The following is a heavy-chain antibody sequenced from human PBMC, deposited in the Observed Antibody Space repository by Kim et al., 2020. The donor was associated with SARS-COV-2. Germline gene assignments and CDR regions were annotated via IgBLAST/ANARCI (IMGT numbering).Heavy chain of an antibody. V-gene: IGHV4-34*01. CDR3: ARGRGWFGELLWRPVDY. CDR2: INHSGST. CDR1: GGSFSGYY. Sequence: SETLSLTCAVYGGSFSGYYWSWIRQPPGKGLEWIGEINHSGSTNYNPSLKSRVTISVDTSKNQFSLKLSSVTAADTAVYYCARGRGWFGELLWRPVDYWGQGTLVTVSS. J-gene: IGHJ4*02. D-gene: IGHD3-10*01.